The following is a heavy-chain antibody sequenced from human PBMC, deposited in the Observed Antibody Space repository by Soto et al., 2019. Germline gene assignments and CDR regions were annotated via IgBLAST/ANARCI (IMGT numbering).Heavy chain of an antibody. CDR3: ARGFGELLNGIKFAFDI. D-gene: IGHD3-10*01. J-gene: IGHJ3*02. V-gene: IGHV4-34*01. CDR1: GGSFSGYY. Sequence: QVQLQQWGAGLLKPSETLSLTCAVYGGSFSGYYWSWIRQPPGKGLEWIGEINHSGSTNYNPPLKSRVTISVDTSKNQFSLKLSSVTAADTAVYYCARGFGELLNGIKFAFDIWGQGTMVTVSS. CDR2: INHSGST.